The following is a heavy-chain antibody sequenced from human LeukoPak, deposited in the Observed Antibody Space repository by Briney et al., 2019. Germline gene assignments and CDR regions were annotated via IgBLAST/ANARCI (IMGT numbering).Heavy chain of an antibody. V-gene: IGHV1-8*01. CDR2: MNPNSGNT. CDR1: GYTFTSYN. Sequence: ASVKVSCKASGYTFTSYNINWVRQATGQGLEWMGWMNPNSGNTGYAQKFQGRVTMTRNTSISTAYMELSSLRSEDTAVYYCARVKSIAARSDWFDPWGQGTLVTVSS. D-gene: IGHD6-6*01. CDR3: ARVKSIAARSDWFDP. J-gene: IGHJ5*02.